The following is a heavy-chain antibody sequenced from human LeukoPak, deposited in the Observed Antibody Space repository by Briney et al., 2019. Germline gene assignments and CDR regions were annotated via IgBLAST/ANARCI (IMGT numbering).Heavy chain of an antibody. J-gene: IGHJ4*02. Sequence: GGSLRLSCAASEFTFSSYWMHWVRQIPGKGLVWVSRINSDGSDTSYADSVKGRFTISRDNAKNTLYLQMNSLRAEDTAVYYCASSRGSYQLDYWGQGTLVTVSS. CDR2: INSDGSDT. V-gene: IGHV3-74*01. D-gene: IGHD2-2*01. CDR1: EFTFSSYW. CDR3: ASSRGSYQLDY.